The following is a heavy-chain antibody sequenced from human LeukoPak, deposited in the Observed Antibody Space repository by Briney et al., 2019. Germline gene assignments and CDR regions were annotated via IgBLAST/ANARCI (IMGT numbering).Heavy chain of an antibody. D-gene: IGHD3-22*01. CDR3: AFYYYDSSGYFDY. Sequence: ASVKVSCKASGGTFSSYAISWVRQAPGQGLEWMGRIIPILGIANYAQKFQGRVTIIADKSTSTAYMELSSLRSEDTAVYYCAFYYYDSSGYFDYWGQGTLVTVSS. CDR2: IIPILGIA. CDR1: GGTFSSYA. J-gene: IGHJ4*02. V-gene: IGHV1-69*04.